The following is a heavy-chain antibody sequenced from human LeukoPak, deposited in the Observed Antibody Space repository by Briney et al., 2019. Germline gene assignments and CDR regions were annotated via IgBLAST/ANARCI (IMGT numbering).Heavy chain of an antibody. CDR3: TRYVIGSGSPHFDC. CDR1: GFTFSSYA. Sequence: GGSLRLSCAVSGFTFSSYAMHWVRQAPGKGLEWVAVISYDGSNKYYADSVKGRFTISRDNSKNSLYLQMNSLRVEDTAVYYCTRYVIGSGSPHFDCWGQGTLVTVSS. J-gene: IGHJ4*02. V-gene: IGHV3-30-3*01. D-gene: IGHD1-26*01. CDR2: ISYDGSNK.